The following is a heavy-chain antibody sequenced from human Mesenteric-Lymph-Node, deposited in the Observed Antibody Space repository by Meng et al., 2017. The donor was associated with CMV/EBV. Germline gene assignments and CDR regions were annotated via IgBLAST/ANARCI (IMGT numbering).Heavy chain of an antibody. Sequence: GESLKISCAASGFTFSGSAMHWVRQASGKGLEWVGRIRSKPNNHATTYAASVNGRFTISRDDSKNTLYLQMNSLRIEDSAVFYCARPQEALWHDWRLPGPNWGQGTLVTVSS. V-gene: IGHV3-73*01. CDR2: IRSKPNNHAT. J-gene: IGHJ1*01. CDR1: GFTFSGSA. CDR3: ARPQEALWHDWRLPGPN. D-gene: IGHD3-3*01.